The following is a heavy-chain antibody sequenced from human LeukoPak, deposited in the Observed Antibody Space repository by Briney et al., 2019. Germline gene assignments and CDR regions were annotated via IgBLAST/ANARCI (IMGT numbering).Heavy chain of an antibody. D-gene: IGHD3-9*01. J-gene: IGHJ4*02. Sequence: PGGSLRLSCAASGFTFSSYAMHWVRQAPGKGLEWVAVISYDGSNKYCADSVKGRFTISRDNSKNTLYLQMNSLRAEDTAVYHCARVGRYFDWLLAHFDYWGQGTLVTVSS. V-gene: IGHV3-30-3*01. CDR2: ISYDGSNK. CDR3: ARVGRYFDWLLAHFDY. CDR1: GFTFSSYA.